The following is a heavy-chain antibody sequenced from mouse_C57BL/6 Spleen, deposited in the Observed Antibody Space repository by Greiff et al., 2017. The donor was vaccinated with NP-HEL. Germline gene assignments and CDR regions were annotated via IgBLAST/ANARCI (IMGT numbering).Heavy chain of an antibody. CDR3: ARGGDYGSWFAY. J-gene: IGHJ3*01. V-gene: IGHV1-54*01. CDR2: INPGSGGT. D-gene: IGHD1-1*01. CDR1: GYAFTNYL. Sequence: LVESGAELVRPGTSVKVSCKASGYAFTNYLIEWVKQRPGQGLEWIGVINPGSGGTNYNEKFKGKATLTADKSSSTAYMQLSSLTSEDSAVYFCARGGDYGSWFAYWGQGTLVTVSA.